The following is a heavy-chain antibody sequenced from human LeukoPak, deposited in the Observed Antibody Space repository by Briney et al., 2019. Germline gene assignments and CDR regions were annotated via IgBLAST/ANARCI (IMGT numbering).Heavy chain of an antibody. J-gene: IGHJ6*03. CDR3: AGDRGYSSGWYGYNYYYYYMDV. Sequence: ASVKVSCKASGYTFTSYYMHWVRQAPGQGLEWMGIINPNCGSTSYAQKFQGRVTMTRDTSTSTVYMELISLIAEDTAVYYCAGDRGYSSGWYGYNYYYYYMDVWGKVTTVPVS. CDR1: GYTFTSYY. D-gene: IGHD6-19*01. V-gene: IGHV1-46*01. CDR2: INPNCGST.